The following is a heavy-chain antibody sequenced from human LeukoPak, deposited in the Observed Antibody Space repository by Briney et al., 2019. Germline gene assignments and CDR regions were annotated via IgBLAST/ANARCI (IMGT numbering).Heavy chain of an antibody. V-gene: IGHV4-59*12. CDR2: IYYSGNT. CDR3: ARDGGGGSGSYARYSDY. D-gene: IGHD3-10*01. J-gene: IGHJ4*02. CDR1: GGSISSYY. Sequence: SETLSLTCTVSGGSISSYYWSWIRQPPGKGLEWIGYIYYSGNTNYNPSLKSRVTISVDTSKNQFSLNLSSVTAADTAVYYCARDGGGGSGSYARYSDYWGQGTLVTVSS.